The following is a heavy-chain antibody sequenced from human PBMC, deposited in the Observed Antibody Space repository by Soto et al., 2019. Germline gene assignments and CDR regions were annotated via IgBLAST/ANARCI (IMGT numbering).Heavy chain of an antibody. J-gene: IGHJ3*02. CDR1: GYSFTNFW. CDR3: ARLLEMVVNGVGGDVFDI. CDR2: IYPDDSDT. V-gene: IGHV5-51*01. Sequence: GESLKISCETSGYSFTNFWIGWVRQMPGKGLEWMGIIYPDDSDTTYSPSFQGHVTISVDKSITTAYLQWSSLKASDTAVYCCARLLEMVVNGVGGDVFDIWGQGTMVTVSS. D-gene: IGHD7-27*01.